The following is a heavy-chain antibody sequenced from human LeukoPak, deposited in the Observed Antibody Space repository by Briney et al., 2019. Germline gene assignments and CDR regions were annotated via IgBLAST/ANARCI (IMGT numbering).Heavy chain of an antibody. Sequence: GRSLRLSCAASGFTFSSYGMHWVRQAPGKGLEWVAVIWYDGSNKYYADSVKGRFTISRDNSKNTLYLQMNSLRAEDTAVYYCAKDPTSYYYDSSGYPSGYFDCWGQGTLVTVSS. J-gene: IGHJ4*02. CDR1: GFTFSSYG. CDR3: AKDPTSYYYDSSGYPSGYFDC. V-gene: IGHV3-33*06. CDR2: IWYDGSNK. D-gene: IGHD3-22*01.